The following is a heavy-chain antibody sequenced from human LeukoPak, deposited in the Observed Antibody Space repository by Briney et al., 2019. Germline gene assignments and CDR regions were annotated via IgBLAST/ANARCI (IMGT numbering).Heavy chain of an antibody. Sequence: PGRCLRLSCAASGFTFDDYGISWVRRSPGKGLEWGSGMIWSGGSTVYADSVQGRFTISRDNDKNSLYLQMNSLRAEDTALYYCERDDYGSGSWHDSWGQGNLVTVSS. CDR1: GFTFDDYG. CDR3: ERDDYGSGSWHDS. J-gene: IGHJ4*02. D-gene: IGHD3-10*01. V-gene: IGHV3-20*04. CDR2: MIWSGGST.